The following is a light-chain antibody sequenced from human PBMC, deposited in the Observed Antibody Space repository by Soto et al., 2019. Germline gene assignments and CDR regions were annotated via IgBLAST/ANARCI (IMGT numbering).Light chain of an antibody. CDR1: NSDVGGYNY. Sequence: QSVLTQPASVSGSPGQSITISCTGTNSDVGGYNYVSWYQQHPGKAPELMIYEVSHRPSGVSNRFSGSKSDNTASLTISGLHVEDEADYYCSSHSATSPYVFGTGTKVTVL. CDR2: EVS. CDR3: SSHSATSPYV. J-gene: IGLJ1*01. V-gene: IGLV2-14*01.